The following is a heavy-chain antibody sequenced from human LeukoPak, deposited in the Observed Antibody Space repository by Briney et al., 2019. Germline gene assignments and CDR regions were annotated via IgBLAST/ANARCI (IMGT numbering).Heavy chain of an antibody. V-gene: IGHV3-30*03. CDR2: ISNDGSNT. J-gene: IGHJ3*02. D-gene: IGHD3-10*01. CDR3: MVRGVGDAFDI. CDR1: GFSFSSYG. Sequence: GGSLRLSCAASGFSFSSYGMHWVRQAPGKGLEWVAVISNDGSNTYYADSVEGRFTISRDNSKNTLYLQMNSLRAEDTAVYYPMVRGVGDAFDIWGQGTMVTVSS.